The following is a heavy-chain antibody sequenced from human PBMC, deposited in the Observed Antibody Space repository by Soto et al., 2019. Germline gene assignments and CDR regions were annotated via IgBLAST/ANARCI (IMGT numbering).Heavy chain of an antibody. D-gene: IGHD1-26*01. CDR2: IIPIFGTA. Sequence: QVQLVQSGAEVKKPGSSVKVSCKASGGTFSSYSINWVRQAPGQGLEWMGEIIPIFGTADYAQKFQGRVTITADESTSTAYMELSSLRSEDTAVYYCARDGGRHSGGIAYWGQGTLVTVSS. CDR3: ARDGGRHSGGIAY. CDR1: GGTFSSYS. V-gene: IGHV1-69*01. J-gene: IGHJ4*02.